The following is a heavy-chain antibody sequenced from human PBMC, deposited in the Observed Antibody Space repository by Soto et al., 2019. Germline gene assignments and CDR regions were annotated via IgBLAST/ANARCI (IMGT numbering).Heavy chain of an antibody. CDR2: IKPDGGEE. CDR1: GFTFSTYW. Sequence: PGGSLRLSCVASGFTFSTYWMSWVRQTPGKGLEWVAHIKPDGGEEYYVDSLKGRFTISRDNAKNSLYLQMNSLRAEDTAVYYCARDDGIRTVDYWGQGTLVTVSS. V-gene: IGHV3-7*01. J-gene: IGHJ4*02. CDR3: ARDDGIRTVDY. D-gene: IGHD3-3*02.